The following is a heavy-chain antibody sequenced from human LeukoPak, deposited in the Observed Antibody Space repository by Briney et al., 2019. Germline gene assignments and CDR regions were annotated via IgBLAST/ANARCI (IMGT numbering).Heavy chain of an antibody. CDR1: GDSIISNIYW. V-gene: IGHV4-39*01. CDR3: ARRRHNFYDV. CDR2: TFHTGRT. Sequence: SETLSLTCTVSGDSIISNIYWWDWVRLPPGKGLEWIGATFHTGRTFYSPSLKSRVTISVDTSKNQFSLDLRSATAADTAVYYCARRRHNFYDVWGQGTRVTVSS. J-gene: IGHJ3*01. D-gene: IGHD3-3*01.